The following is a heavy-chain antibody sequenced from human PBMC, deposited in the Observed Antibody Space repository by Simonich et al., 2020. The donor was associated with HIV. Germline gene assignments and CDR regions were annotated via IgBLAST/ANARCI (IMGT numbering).Heavy chain of an antibody. Sequence: EVQLVESGGVLVKPGGSLRVSCAASGFTFSNDGMYWVRQAPGQGSVGVSLINMDGSRTNYADSMKGRFTISRDNAKNTLYLQMNNLRDEDTAMYYCAGGVWFVYWGQGTLVTVSS. CDR3: AGGVWFVY. CDR2: INMDGSRT. V-gene: IGHV3-74*02. J-gene: IGHJ4*02. CDR1: GFTFSNDG. D-gene: IGHD3-10*01.